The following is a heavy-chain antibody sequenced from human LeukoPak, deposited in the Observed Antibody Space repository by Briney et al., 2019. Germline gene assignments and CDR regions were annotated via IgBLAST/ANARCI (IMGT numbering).Heavy chain of an antibody. D-gene: IGHD5-18*01. V-gene: IGHV3-30*03. J-gene: IGHJ4*02. CDR1: GFTFSSYG. CDR3: ARILGSGYSYGCLGY. Sequence: TGGSLRLSCAASGFTFSSYGMHWVRQAPGKGLEWVAVISYDGSNKYYADSVKGRFTISRDNSKNTLYLQMNSLRAEDTAVYYCARILGSGYSYGCLGYWGQGTLVTVSS. CDR2: ISYDGSNK.